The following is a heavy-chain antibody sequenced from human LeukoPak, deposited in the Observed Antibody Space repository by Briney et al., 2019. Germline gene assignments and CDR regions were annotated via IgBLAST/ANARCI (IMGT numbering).Heavy chain of an antibody. J-gene: IGHJ4*02. Sequence: TTGGSLRLSCAASGLTFSAAWMSWVRQAPGKGLEWVGRIKSKTDGGTTDYAAPVKGRFTISRDDSKNTLYLQMNRLKTEDTAVYYCTTDYTSGSPYWGQGTLVTVSS. D-gene: IGHD3-10*01. CDR2: IKSKTDGGTT. V-gene: IGHV3-15*01. CDR1: GLTFSAAW. CDR3: TTDYTSGSPY.